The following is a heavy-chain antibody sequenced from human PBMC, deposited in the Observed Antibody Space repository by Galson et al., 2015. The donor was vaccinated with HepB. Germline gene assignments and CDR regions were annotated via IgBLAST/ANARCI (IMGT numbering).Heavy chain of an antibody. J-gene: IGHJ3*02. D-gene: IGHD3-10*01. CDR1: GYTFTSYA. CDR3: ARDYYGSGSQDAFDI. V-gene: IGHV7-4-1*02. Sequence: SVKVSCKASGYTFTSYAMNWVRQAPGQGPEWMGWINTNTGNPTYAQGFTGRFVFSLDTSVSTAYLQISSLKAEDTAVYYCARDYYGSGSQDAFDIWGQGTMVTVSS. CDR2: INTNTGNP.